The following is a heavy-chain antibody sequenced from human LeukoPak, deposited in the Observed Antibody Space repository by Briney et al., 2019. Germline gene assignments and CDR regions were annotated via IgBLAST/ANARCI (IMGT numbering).Heavy chain of an antibody. CDR3: AKGIELWLTYFDH. V-gene: IGHV3-23*01. Sequence: QPGRSLRLSCAASGFIFTNYDMNWVRQAPGTGLEWVSAISGNGGSTYYADSVKGRFTISRDNSKNTLSLQMNSLRAEDTAVYYCAKGIELWLTYFDHWGQGTLVTASS. CDR1: GFIFTNYD. CDR2: ISGNGGST. D-gene: IGHD5-18*01. J-gene: IGHJ4*02.